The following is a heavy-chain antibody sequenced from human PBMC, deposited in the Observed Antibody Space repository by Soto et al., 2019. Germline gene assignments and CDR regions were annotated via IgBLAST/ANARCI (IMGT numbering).Heavy chain of an antibody. CDR1: RFTFSAYG. D-gene: IGHD2-21*02. V-gene: IGHV3-30*18. Sequence: QVQLVESGGGVVQPGRSLRLSCAASRFTFSAYGMHWVRQAPGKGLEWVAVISYDGSNKYYSDSVTGRFTISRDNSKNTLYLQMNSLRAEDTAVYYCAKDHASPYCGGDCYSGVVGGNCDYWGQGTLVTVSS. CDR3: AKDHASPYCGGDCYSGVVGGNCDY. J-gene: IGHJ4*02. CDR2: ISYDGSNK.